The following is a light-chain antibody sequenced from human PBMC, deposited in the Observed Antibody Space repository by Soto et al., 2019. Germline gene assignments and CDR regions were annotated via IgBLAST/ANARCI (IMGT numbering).Light chain of an antibody. J-gene: IGKJ5*01. CDR2: DAS. CDR1: QSVSSY. V-gene: IGKV3-11*01. Sequence: VLTQSPATLSLYQGDTATLSCRASQSVSSYLAWYQQKPGQAPRLLIYDASNRATGIPARFSGSGSGTDFTLTISSLEPEDFAVYYCQQRSNWPPSFGQGTRLEIK. CDR3: QQRSNWPPS.